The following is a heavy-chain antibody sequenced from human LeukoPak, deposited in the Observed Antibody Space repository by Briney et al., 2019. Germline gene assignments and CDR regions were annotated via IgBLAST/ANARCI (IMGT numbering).Heavy chain of an antibody. Sequence: SETLSLTCTVSGGSISSSSYYWGWIRQPPGKGLEWIGEINHSGSTNYNPSLKSRVTISVDTSKNQFSLKLSSVTAADTAVYYCARLIKDTAMDYWGQGTLVTVSS. J-gene: IGHJ4*02. CDR1: GGSISSSSYY. CDR3: ARLIKDTAMDY. CDR2: INHSGST. D-gene: IGHD5-18*01. V-gene: IGHV4-39*07.